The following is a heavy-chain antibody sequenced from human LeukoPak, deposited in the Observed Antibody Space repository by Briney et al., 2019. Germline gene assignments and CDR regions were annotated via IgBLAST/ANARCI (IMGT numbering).Heavy chain of an antibody. CDR2: IYSGGGT. J-gene: IGHJ4*02. V-gene: IGHV3-66*01. CDR3: ARGPRQGGH. D-gene: IGHD3-16*01. Sequence: PGGSLRLSCAASGFTFSDYYMSWIRQAPGKGLEWVSVIYSGGGTYYADSVKDRFIISRDISKNILFLQMNVLRVEDTAVYYCARGPRQGGHWGQGTLVTVSS. CDR1: GFTFSDYY.